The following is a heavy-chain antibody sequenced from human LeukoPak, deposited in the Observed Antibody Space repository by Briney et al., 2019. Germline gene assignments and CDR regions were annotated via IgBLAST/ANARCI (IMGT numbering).Heavy chain of an antibody. CDR2: ITSSGDAT. CDR3: AKDRRNYHESNGHYYRLNGDS. J-gene: IGHJ5*01. D-gene: IGHD3-22*01. Sequence: PGGSLRLSCVASGFTFNIYSMSWVRQAPGKGLEWVSSITSSGDATFHAASVTDRFTISRDNSKSTLYLQMSRLRVEDTAVYYCAKDRRNYHESNGHYYRLNGDSWGQGTLVTVSS. CDR1: GFTFNIYS. V-gene: IGHV3-23*01.